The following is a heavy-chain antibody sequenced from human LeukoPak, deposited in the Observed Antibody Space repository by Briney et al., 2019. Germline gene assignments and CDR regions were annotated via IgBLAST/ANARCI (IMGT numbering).Heavy chain of an antibody. CDR3: ARVNSITMIVAKKSPFDY. CDR2: INWNGGST. CDR1: GFTFDNYG. J-gene: IGHJ4*02. Sequence: PGGSLRLSCAASGFTFDNYGMSWVRQAPGKGLEWVSGINWNGGSTGYADSVKGRFTISRDNAKNSLYLQMNSLRAEDTALYYCARVNSITMIVAKKSPFDYWGQGTLVTVSS. V-gene: IGHV3-20*04. D-gene: IGHD3-22*01.